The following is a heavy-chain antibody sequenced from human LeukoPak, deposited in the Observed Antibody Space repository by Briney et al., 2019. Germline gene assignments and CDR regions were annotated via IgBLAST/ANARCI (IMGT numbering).Heavy chain of an antibody. D-gene: IGHD2-15*01. CDR3: ARLLAPGGSGEDY. Sequence: LETLSLTCTVSGYSISSGYYWGWIRQPPGKGLEWIGSIYHSGSTYYNPSLKSRVTISVDTSKNQFSLKLSSVTAADPAVYYCARLLAPGGSGEDYWGQGTLVTVSS. J-gene: IGHJ4*02. CDR2: IYHSGST. CDR1: GYSISSGYY. V-gene: IGHV4-38-2*02.